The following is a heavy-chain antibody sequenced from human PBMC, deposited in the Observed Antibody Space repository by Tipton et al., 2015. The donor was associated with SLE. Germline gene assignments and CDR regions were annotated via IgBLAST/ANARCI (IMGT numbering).Heavy chain of an antibody. Sequence: LRLSCAASGFTFSNYWMRWVRQAPGKGLEWIGYIYYSGSTYYNPSLKSRVTISVDTSKNQFSLKLSSVTAADTAMYYCARGVGADYWGQGTLVTVSS. D-gene: IGHD1-26*01. J-gene: IGHJ4*02. CDR1: GFTFSNYW. V-gene: IGHV4-59*01. CDR2: IYYSGST. CDR3: ARGVGADY.